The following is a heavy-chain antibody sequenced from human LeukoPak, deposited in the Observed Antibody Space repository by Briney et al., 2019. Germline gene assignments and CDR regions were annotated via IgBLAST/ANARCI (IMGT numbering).Heavy chain of an antibody. J-gene: IGHJ4*02. Sequence: SVKVSCKASGGTFSSYAISWVRQAPGQGLEWMGGIIPILGTAKYAQKFQGRVTIIADESTSTAYMELSSLRSEDTAVYYCAREYYGSGSYYNKGFDYWGQGTLVTVSS. V-gene: IGHV1-69*13. CDR1: GGTFSSYA. CDR3: AREYYGSGSYYNKGFDY. D-gene: IGHD3-10*01. CDR2: IIPILGTA.